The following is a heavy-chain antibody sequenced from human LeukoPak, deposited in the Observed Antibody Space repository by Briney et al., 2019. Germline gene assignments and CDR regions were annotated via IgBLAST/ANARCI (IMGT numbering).Heavy chain of an antibody. CDR1: GFTVSSNF. V-gene: IGHV3-23*01. Sequence: PGGSLRLSCAASGFTVSSNFMSWVRQAPGKGLEWVSSISGSGDRTSYADFVKGRFTISRDNSKNTLYLQMNSLRVEDTAVYYCATNPYFDYWGQGTLVTVSS. J-gene: IGHJ4*02. CDR2: ISGSGDRT. CDR3: ATNPYFDY. D-gene: IGHD1-14*01.